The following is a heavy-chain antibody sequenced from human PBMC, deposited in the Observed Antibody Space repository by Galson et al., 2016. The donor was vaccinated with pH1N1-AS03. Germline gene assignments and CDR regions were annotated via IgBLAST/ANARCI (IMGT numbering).Heavy chain of an antibody. D-gene: IGHD3-10*01. CDR1: GFTFSNLW. CDR2: VNGDGSST. Sequence: SLRLSCAASGFTFSNLWMRWVRQGPGKGLVWVARVNGDGSSTTYADSVKGRFTISRDNAKNTVHLQMISLRAEDKAVYYCATGRGYYYEYWGQGTLVTVSS. V-gene: IGHV3-74*01. J-gene: IGHJ4*02. CDR3: ATGRGYYYEY.